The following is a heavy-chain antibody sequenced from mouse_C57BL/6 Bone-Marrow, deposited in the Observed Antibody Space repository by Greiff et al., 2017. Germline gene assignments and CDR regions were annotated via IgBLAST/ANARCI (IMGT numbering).Heavy chain of an antibody. CDR1: GFTFSSYA. V-gene: IGHV5-9-1*02. CDR3: RGGRYGSSYLDY. D-gene: IGHD1-1*01. Sequence: EVQGVESGEGLVKPGGSLKLSCAASGFTFSSYAMSWVRQTPEKRLEWVAYISSGGDYIYYADTVKGRFTITRDNARNTLYLQMSSLKSEDTAMYCWRGGRYGSSYLDYGGQGTTLTVSS. J-gene: IGHJ2*01. CDR2: ISSGGDYI.